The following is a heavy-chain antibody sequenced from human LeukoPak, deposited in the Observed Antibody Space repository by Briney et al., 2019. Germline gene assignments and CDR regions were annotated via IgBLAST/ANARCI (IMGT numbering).Heavy chain of an antibody. J-gene: IGHJ4*02. CDR2: ISGSGGST. V-gene: IGHV3-23*01. CDR3: AKGYCSSAICDRNLEY. Sequence: GGSLRLSCAASGFTFSSYALNWVRQAPGKGLEWVSIISGSGGSTYYADSVKGRFTISRDNSKNTLYLQMNSLRAEDTAIYYCAKGYCSSAICDRNLEYWGQGTLVTVSS. D-gene: IGHD2-2*02. CDR1: GFTFSSYA.